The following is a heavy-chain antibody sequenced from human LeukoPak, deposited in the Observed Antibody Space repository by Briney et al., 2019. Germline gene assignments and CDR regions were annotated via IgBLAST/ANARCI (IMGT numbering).Heavy chain of an antibody. V-gene: IGHV1-8*02. D-gene: IGHD2-2*01. CDR3: ARGVGEYQLLWRSIWNYDHYYYGMDV. CDR2: MNPNSGNT. CDR1: GYTFTSYG. J-gene: IGHJ6*02. Sequence: ASVKVSCKASGYTFTSYGISWVRQAPGQGLEWMGWMNPNSGNTGYAQKFQGRVTMTRNTSISTAYMELSSLRSEDTAVYYCARGVGEYQLLWRSIWNYDHYYYGMDVWGQGTTVTVSS.